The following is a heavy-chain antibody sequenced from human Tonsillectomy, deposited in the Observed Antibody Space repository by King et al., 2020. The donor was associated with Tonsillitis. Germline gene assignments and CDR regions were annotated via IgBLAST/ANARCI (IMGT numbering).Heavy chain of an antibody. J-gene: IGHJ4*02. CDR1: GYSISSGAW. D-gene: IGHD6-13*01. Sequence: HVQLQESGPGLVKPSETLSLTCGVSGYSISSGAWWGWIRQPPGKGLEWIGSIYHGGNAYYNPSLKSRVTISVDTSENQFSLRLSSVTAADTAVYFCARSLYSIAGAGRYFDYWGQGILVTVSS. CDR2: IYHGGNA. V-gene: IGHV4-38-2*01. CDR3: ARSLYSIAGAGRYFDY.